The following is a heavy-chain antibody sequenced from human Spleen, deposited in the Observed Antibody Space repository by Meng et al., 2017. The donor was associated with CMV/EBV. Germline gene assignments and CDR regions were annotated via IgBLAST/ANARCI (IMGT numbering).Heavy chain of an antibody. V-gene: IGHV1-2*02. J-gene: IGHJ4*02. CDR3: ARVGWELLVGDY. CDR1: GYTFTDYY. D-gene: IGHD1-26*01. CDR2: INPNSGGT. Sequence: ASVKVSCKASGYTFTDYYIYWVRQAPGQGLEWMGWINPNSGGTNYAQKFQGRVTMTRDTSISTAYMELSRLRSDDTAVYYCARVGWELLVGDYWGQGTLVTVSS.